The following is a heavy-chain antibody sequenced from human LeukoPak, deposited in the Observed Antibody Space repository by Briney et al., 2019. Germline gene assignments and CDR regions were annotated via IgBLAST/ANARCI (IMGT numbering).Heavy chain of an antibody. CDR1: GTSIRSGSYY. CDR2: MYIGGRT. V-gene: IGHV4-61*02. J-gene: IGHJ4*02. CDR3: ARGADGDYSFDY. D-gene: IGHD4-17*01. Sequence: SSETLSLTCTVTGTSIRSGSYYWNWIRQAAGKGLEWIGRMYIGGRTTYNPSLKSRVTISLETTENQFSLRLRSVTAADTAVYYCARGADGDYSFDYWGQGTLVTVSS.